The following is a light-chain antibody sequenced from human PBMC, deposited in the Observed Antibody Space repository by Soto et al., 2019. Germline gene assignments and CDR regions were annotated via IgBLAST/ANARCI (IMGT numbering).Light chain of an antibody. J-gene: IGLJ2*01. CDR2: GVN. CDR1: SSDVGAYNY. V-gene: IGLV2-8*01. Sequence: QSALTQPPSASGSPGQSVTISCTGSSSDVGAYNYVSWYQQHPGKAPKLMIYGVNKRPSGVPDRFSGSKSGNTASLTVSGLQAEDEADYYCSSYAGSTVVFGGGTKLTGL. CDR3: SSYAGSTVV.